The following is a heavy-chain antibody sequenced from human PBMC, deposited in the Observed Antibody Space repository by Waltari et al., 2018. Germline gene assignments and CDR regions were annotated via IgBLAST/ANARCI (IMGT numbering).Heavy chain of an antibody. Sequence: EVQLVESGGGLVQPGGSLRLSCAASGFTFSSYWMSWVRQAPGKGLEWVANIKQDGSEKYYVDSVKGRFTISRDNAKNSLYLQMNSLRAEDTAVYYCARAPPSPGIAAAASNGAFDIWGQGTMVTVSS. D-gene: IGHD6-13*01. CDR1: GFTFSSYW. CDR2: IKQDGSEK. CDR3: ARAPPSPGIAAAASNGAFDI. J-gene: IGHJ3*02. V-gene: IGHV3-7*01.